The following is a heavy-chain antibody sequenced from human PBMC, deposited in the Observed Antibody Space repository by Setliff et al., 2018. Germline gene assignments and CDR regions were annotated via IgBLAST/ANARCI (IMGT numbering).Heavy chain of an antibody. CDR3: ARDGYFDPHYYYGVDA. CDR1: GFTFSTYT. J-gene: IGHJ6*02. Sequence: LRLSCTASGFTFSTYTMNWVRQAPGKGLEWVSSISSSSSYIFYADSVKGRFTISRDNAKNSVHLQMNSLTAEDTAVYYCARDGYFDPHYYYGVDAWGQGTTVTVS. D-gene: IGHD3-9*01. V-gene: IGHV3-21*06. CDR2: ISSSSSYI.